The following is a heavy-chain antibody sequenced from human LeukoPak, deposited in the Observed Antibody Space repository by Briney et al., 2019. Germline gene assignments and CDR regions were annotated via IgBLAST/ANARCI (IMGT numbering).Heavy chain of an antibody. CDR1: GFTFSSYE. J-gene: IGHJ4*02. D-gene: IGHD1-26*01. V-gene: IGHV3-48*03. Sequence: GGSLRLSCAASGFTFSSYEMNWVRQAPGKGLEWVSYISSSGSTIYYADSVKGRFTISRDNAKNSLYLQTHSLRAEDTAFYHCARVKGEGAHFDYWGQGTLVTVSS. CDR3: ARVKGEGAHFDY. CDR2: ISSSGSTI.